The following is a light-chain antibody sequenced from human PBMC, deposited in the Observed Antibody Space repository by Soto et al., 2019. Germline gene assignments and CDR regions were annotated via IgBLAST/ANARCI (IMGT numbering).Light chain of an antibody. V-gene: IGKV1-17*03. CDR2: AAS. CDR1: QDISNY. J-gene: IGKJ1*01. CDR3: LKHNSYPWT. Sequence: IQMTQSPSAMSASVGDRVTITCRASQDISNYFAWFQQKQGKVPKRLIHAASSLQSGVPSRFGGSGSGTEFTLTISSLQPEDFATYYCLKHNSYPWTFGQGTKVDIK.